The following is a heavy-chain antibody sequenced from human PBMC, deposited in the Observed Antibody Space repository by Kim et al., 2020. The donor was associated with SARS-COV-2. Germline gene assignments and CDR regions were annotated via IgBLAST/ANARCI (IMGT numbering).Heavy chain of an antibody. Sequence: ASVKVSCKASGYTFTSYAIDWVRQAPGQGLAWMGWINAGNGNTRYSQKFQDRVTISRDTSASTVYMELSSLTSEDTAIYYCARDRRDDILTGHFNFDPWGQGTLVTVPS. D-gene: IGHD3-9*01. CDR3: ARDRRDDILTGHFNFDP. V-gene: IGHV1-3*01. J-gene: IGHJ5*02. CDR1: GYTFTSYA. CDR2: INAGNGNT.